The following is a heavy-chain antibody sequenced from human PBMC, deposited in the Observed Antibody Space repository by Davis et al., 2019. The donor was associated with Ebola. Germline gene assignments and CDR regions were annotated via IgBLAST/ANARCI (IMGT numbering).Heavy chain of an antibody. V-gene: IGHV4-59*01. CDR3: ARLRFLEWLLPLGPGGWFDP. Sequence: WEILSLTCTVSGGSISSYYWSWIRQPAGKGLEWIGYIYYSGSTNYNPSLKSRVTISVDTSKNQFSLKLSSVTAADTAVYYCARLRFLEWLLPLGPGGWFDPWGQGTLVTVSS. CDR1: GGSISSYY. D-gene: IGHD3-3*01. J-gene: IGHJ5*02. CDR2: IYYSGST.